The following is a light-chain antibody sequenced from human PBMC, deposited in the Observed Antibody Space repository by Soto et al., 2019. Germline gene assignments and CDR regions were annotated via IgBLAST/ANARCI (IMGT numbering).Light chain of an antibody. CDR1: QSVSSSY. V-gene: IGKV3-20*01. CDR3: QQYGSSPRLT. J-gene: IGKJ5*01. Sequence: IVLTQSPGTLSLSPGERATLSCRASQSVSSSYLAWYQQKPGQAPRLLIYGASSRATGIPDRFSGSGSGTDFTLTISRLEPEYFAVYYCQQYGSSPRLTFGQGTRLEIK. CDR2: GAS.